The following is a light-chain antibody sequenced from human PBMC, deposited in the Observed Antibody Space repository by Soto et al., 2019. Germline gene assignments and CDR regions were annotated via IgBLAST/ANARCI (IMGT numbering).Light chain of an antibody. CDR3: QQYNSYPLT. CDR1: QDVNNY. J-gene: IGKJ5*01. CDR2: AAS. Sequence: DIQMTQSPSSLSASVGDRVTITCRTSQDVNNYLAWYQQKPGKAPKSLIYAASSLHSGVPSKFSGRGSGTDFTLTISSLQPEDFATYYCQQYNSYPLTFGQGTRLEIK. V-gene: IGKV1-16*02.